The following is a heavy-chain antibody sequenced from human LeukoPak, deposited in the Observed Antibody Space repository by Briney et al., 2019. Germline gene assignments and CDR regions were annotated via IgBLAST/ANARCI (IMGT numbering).Heavy chain of an antibody. J-gene: IGHJ6*03. Sequence: SGGSLRLSCAASGFTFSSYGMHWVRQAPGKGLEWVAVIWYDGSNKYYADSVKGRFTISRDNSKNTLYLQMNSLRAEDTAVYYCAKGSGNDPYYYYMGVWGKGTTVTVSS. V-gene: IGHV3-33*06. CDR3: AKGSGNDPYYYYMGV. CDR2: IWYDGSNK. D-gene: IGHD3-3*01. CDR1: GFTFSSYG.